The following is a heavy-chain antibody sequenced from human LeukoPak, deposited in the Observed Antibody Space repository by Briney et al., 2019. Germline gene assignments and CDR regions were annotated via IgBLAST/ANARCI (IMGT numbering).Heavy chain of an antibody. CDR3: ARQGTTVTYYYYGMDV. CDR2: IYPGDSDT. D-gene: IGHD4-17*01. J-gene: IGHJ6*02. CDR1: GDSFTSYW. Sequence: GESLKISCKGSGDSFTSYWIGWVRQMPGKGLEWMGIIYPGDSDTRYSPSFQGQVTISADKCISTAYLQWSSLKASDTAMYYCARQGTTVTYYYYGMDVWGQGTTVTVSS. V-gene: IGHV5-51*01.